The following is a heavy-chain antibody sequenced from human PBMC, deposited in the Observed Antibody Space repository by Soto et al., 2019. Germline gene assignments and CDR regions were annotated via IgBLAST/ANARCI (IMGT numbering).Heavy chain of an antibody. CDR2: INPSGGST. Sequence: ASVKVSCKASGYTFTSYYMHWVRQAPGQGLEWMGIINPSGGSTSYAQKFQGRVTMTRDTSTSTVYMELSSLRSEDTAVYYCARVPFNGGDYYYYYGMDVWGQGTTVTVS. J-gene: IGHJ6*02. V-gene: IGHV1-46*01. CDR1: GYTFTSYY. CDR3: ARVPFNGGDYYYYYGMDV.